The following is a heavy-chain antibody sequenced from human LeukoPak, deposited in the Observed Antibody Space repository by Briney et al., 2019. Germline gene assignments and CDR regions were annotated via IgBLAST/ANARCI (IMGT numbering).Heavy chain of an antibody. CDR2: INPNSGGT. V-gene: IGHV1-2*02. D-gene: IGHD1-26*01. Sequence: ASVKVSCKASGYTFTGYYMHWVRQAPGQGLEWMGWINPNSGGTNHAQKFQGRVTMTRDTSISTAYMELSRLKSDDTAVYYCATLGGATVRDYWGQGTLVTVSS. J-gene: IGHJ4*02. CDR1: GYTFTGYY. CDR3: ATLGGATVRDY.